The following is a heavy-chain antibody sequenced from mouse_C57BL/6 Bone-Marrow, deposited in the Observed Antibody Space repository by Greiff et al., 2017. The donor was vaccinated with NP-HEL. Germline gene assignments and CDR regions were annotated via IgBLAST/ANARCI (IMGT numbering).Heavy chain of an antibody. V-gene: IGHV1-64*01. D-gene: IGHD1-1*01. CDR3: ARTGGYYGRYFGV. J-gene: IGHJ1*03. CDR2: IHPNSGST. Sequence: QVQLQQPGAELVKPGASVKLSCKASGYTFTSYWMHWVKQRPGQGLEWIGMIHPNSGSTNYNEKFKSKATLTVDKSSSTAYMQLSSLTSEDSAVYYCARTGGYYGRYFGVWGTGTTVTVSS. CDR1: GYTFTSYW.